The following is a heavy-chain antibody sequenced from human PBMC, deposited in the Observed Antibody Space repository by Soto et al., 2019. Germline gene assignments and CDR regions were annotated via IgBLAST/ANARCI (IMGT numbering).Heavy chain of an antibody. CDR3: ATLLGSVTTFDY. CDR2: IRQDGGDI. V-gene: IGHV3-7*01. J-gene: IGHJ4*02. D-gene: IGHD1-1*01. CDR1: GFIFGSRG. Sequence: GGSLRLSCATSGFIFGSRGMSWVRQAPGKGLEWVANIRQDGGDIYYVDSVKGRFTISRDNAKDSLYLQMNSLRAEDTAVYYCATLLGSVTTFDYWGQGT.